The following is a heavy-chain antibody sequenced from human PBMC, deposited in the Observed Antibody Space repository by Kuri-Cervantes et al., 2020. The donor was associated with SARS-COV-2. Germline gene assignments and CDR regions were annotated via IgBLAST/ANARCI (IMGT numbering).Heavy chain of an antibody. Sequence: ASVKVSCKASGYTFTSYYMHWVRQAPGQGLEWMGIINPSGGSTSYAQKFQGRVTMTRDTSTSTVYMELSSLRSEDTAVYYCARSGSSWYFWERLLFDYWGQGTLVTVSS. CDR2: INPSGGST. V-gene: IGHV1-46*01. J-gene: IGHJ4*02. D-gene: IGHD6-13*01. CDR3: ARSGSSWYFWERLLFDY. CDR1: GYTFTSYY.